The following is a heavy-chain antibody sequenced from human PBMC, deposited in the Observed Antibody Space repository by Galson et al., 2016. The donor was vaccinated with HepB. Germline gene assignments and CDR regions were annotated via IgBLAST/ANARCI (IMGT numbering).Heavy chain of an antibody. V-gene: IGHV3-21*01. D-gene: IGHD4-17*01. CDR1: GITLRGYA. Sequence: SLRLSCAASGITLRGYAMNWVRQAPGKGLDWVSCISRGGTYTYYADSVKGRFTISRDNARNSLYLQMNSLRVEDTAVYYCARDLVYPGDYGKYYYYGMDVWGQGTTVTVSS. CDR3: ARDLVYPGDYGKYYYYGMDV. CDR2: ISRGGTYT. J-gene: IGHJ6*02.